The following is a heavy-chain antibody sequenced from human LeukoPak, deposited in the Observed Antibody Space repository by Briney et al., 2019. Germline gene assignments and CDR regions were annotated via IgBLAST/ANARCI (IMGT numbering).Heavy chain of an antibody. CDR1: GYTFTDYY. J-gene: IGHJ4*02. Sequence: ASVKVSCKVSGYTFTDYYMHWVQQAPGKGLEWMGLVDPEDGETIYAEKFQGRVTMTEDTSTDTAYMELSSLRSEDTAVYYCATTTSGWTGNYDYWGQGTLVTVSS. CDR2: VDPEDGET. D-gene: IGHD6-19*01. V-gene: IGHV1-69-2*01. CDR3: ATTTSGWTGNYDY.